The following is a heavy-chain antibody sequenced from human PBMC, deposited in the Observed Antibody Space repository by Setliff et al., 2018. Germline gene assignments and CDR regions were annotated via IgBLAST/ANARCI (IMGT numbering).Heavy chain of an antibody. CDR2: IYYSGST. V-gene: IGHV4-59*01. J-gene: IGHJ3*01. CDR1: GGSISSYY. CDR3: ARGNNWEPDAFDV. Sequence: PSETLSLTCTVSGGSISSYYWSWIHQPPGKGLEWIAYIYYSGSTNYNPSLKSRVTISVDTSKNQFSLKLSSVTAADTAVYYCARGNNWEPDAFDVWGQGTMVTVSS. D-gene: IGHD1-20*01.